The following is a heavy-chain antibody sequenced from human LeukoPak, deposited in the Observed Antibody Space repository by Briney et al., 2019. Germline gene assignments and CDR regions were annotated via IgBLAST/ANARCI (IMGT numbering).Heavy chain of an antibody. J-gene: IGHJ5*02. CDR2: INHSGST. CDR3: ARGSWDYVWGSYRYFLSNNWFDP. V-gene: IGHV4-34*01. Sequence: SETLSLTCAVYGGSFSGYYWSWIRQPPGKGLEWIGEINHSGSTNYNPSLKSRVTISVDTSKNQFSLKLSSVTAADTAVYYCARGSWDYVWGSYRYFLSNNWFDPWGQGTLVTVSS. D-gene: IGHD3-16*02. CDR1: GGSFSGYY.